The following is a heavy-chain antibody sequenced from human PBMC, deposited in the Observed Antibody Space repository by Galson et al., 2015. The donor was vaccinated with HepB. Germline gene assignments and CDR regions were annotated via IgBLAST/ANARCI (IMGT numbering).Heavy chain of an antibody. CDR1: GFIFSNYA. D-gene: IGHD6-19*01. CDR3: AKEGSGWYVGHSFDY. CDR2: IVGSGDST. J-gene: IGHJ4*02. Sequence: SLGLSCAASGFIFSNYAMNWVRQAPGKGLEWVSGIVGSGDSTYYTDSVKGRFTISRDNSKNTLYLEMNSLRAEDTAVYYCAKEGSGWYVGHSFDYWGQGILVTVSS. V-gene: IGHV3-23*01.